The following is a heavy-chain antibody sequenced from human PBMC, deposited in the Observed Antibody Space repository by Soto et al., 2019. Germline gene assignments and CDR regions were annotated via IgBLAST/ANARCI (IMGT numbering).Heavy chain of an antibody. V-gene: IGHV4-31*02. CDR3: ARLRIATNNYKWFDP. CDR2: IYVTGAV. Sequence: SETLSLTCSVSGAALNSGNYYWRWIRQVPGKGLEWIGHIYVTGAVDYNPSLRDRITISQDTSERQFSLNLRLVTAADTAVYYCARLRIATNNYKWFDPWGQGTLVTVSS. D-gene: IGHD2-21*01. CDR1: GAALNSGNYY. J-gene: IGHJ5*02.